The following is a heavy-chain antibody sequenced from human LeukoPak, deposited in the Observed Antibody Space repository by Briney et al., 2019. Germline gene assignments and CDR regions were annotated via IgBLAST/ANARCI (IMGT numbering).Heavy chain of an antibody. CDR1: GGSISNYY. V-gene: IGHV4-59*01. J-gene: IGHJ5*02. Sequence: PSETLSLTCTVSGGSISNYYWSWIRQPPGKGLERIGYIYYSGSTNYNPSLKSRVTISVDTSKNQFSLKLSSVTAADTAVYYCTSYYYDSRSWFDPWGQGTLVTVSS. D-gene: IGHD3-22*01. CDR3: TSYYYDSRSWFDP. CDR2: IYYSGST.